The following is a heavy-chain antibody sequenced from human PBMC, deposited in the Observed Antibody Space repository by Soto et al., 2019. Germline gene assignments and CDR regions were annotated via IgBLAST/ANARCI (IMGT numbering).Heavy chain of an antibody. CDR1: GGSISSSSYY. CDR2: VHYSGST. CDR3: GIGSYYWVFDY. J-gene: IGHJ4*02. D-gene: IGHD1-26*01. V-gene: IGHV4-39*01. Sequence: SETLSLTCTVSGGSISSSSYYWGWIRQPPGKGLEWIGSVHYSGSTYYNPSLKSRVTTSVDTSKNQFSLKLSSVTAADTAFYYCGIGSYYWVFDYWGQGTLVTVSS.